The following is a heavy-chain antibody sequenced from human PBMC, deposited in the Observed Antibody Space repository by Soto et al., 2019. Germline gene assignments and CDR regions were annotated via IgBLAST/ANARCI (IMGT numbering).Heavy chain of an antibody. V-gene: IGHV3-48*03. D-gene: IGHD2-8*01. Sequence: GGSLRLSCAASGFTFSSYEMNRVRQAPGKGLEWVSYISSSGSTIYYADSVKGRFTISRDNAKNSLYLQMNSLRAEDTAVYYCARVIVLMVYAPGLGMDVWGQGTTVTVSS. CDR3: ARVIVLMVYAPGLGMDV. CDR1: GFTFSSYE. CDR2: ISSSGSTI. J-gene: IGHJ6*02.